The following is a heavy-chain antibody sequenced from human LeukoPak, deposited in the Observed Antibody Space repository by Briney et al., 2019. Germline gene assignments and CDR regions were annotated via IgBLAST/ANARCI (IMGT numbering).Heavy chain of an antibody. CDR1: GFSLSNARMG. J-gene: IGHJ4*02. Sequence: SGPVLVKPTETLTLTCTVSGFSLSNARMGGSWIRQRPGKALEWLAHIFSNDEKSYSTSLKSRLTISKDTSKSQVVLTMTNMDPVDIATYYCARINYYDSSGYFYPLLFDYWGQGTLVTVSS. D-gene: IGHD3-22*01. CDR2: IFSNDEK. CDR3: ARINYYDSSGYFYPLLFDY. V-gene: IGHV2-26*01.